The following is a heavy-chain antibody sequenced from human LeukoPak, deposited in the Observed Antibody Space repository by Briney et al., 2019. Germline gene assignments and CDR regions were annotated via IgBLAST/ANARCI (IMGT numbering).Heavy chain of an antibody. D-gene: IGHD3-3*01. CDR1: RFSFDDYG. V-gene: IGHV3-20*01. CDR3: ARGRGGTSGYYPFYFDY. J-gene: IGHJ4*02. CDR2: INWNGGST. Sequence: PGGSLRLSCAASRFSFDDYGMSWVRQAPGKGLEWVSGINWNGGSTAYADSVKGRFTISRDNAKNSLYLQMNSLRAEDTALYHCARGRGGTSGYYPFYFDYWGQGALVTVSS.